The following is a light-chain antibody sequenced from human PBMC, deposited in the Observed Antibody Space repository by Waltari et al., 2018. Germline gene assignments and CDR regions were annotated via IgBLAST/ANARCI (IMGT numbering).Light chain of an antibody. Sequence: QSVLTPPPSVSGAPGQRLTIPSTGSSSTIRAGYDAPWYQQPPGPAPNLPLYAYTYRPSGVPDRFSGSKSGTSASLAITGLQAEDEADYYCQSYDSSLSASVFAGGTKLTVL. CDR3: QSYDSSLSASV. CDR1: SSTIRAGYD. J-gene: IGLJ3*02. CDR2: AYT. V-gene: IGLV1-40*01.